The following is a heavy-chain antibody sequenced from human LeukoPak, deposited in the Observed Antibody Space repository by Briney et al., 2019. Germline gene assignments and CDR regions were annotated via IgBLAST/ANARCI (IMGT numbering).Heavy chain of an antibody. V-gene: IGHV4-39*02. CDR3: ARLSIVGAYFFDY. Sequence: PSETLSLTCTVSGGSISSSSCYWGWVRQPPGKVLEWIGSIFYTGSTFYNPSLKCRVTISVDTSKNHFSLRLSSVTAADTAVYYCARLSIVGAYFFDYWGQGTLVTVSS. CDR1: GGSISSSSCY. CDR2: IFYTGST. J-gene: IGHJ4*02. D-gene: IGHD1-26*01.